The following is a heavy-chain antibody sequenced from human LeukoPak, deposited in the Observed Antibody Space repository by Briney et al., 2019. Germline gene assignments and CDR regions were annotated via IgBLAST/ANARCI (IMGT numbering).Heavy chain of an antibody. V-gene: IGHV1-2*02. CDR2: INPNSGGT. Sequence: ASVKVSCKASGYTFTGYYMHWVRQAPGQGLEWMGWINPNSGGTNYAQKFQGRVTMTRDTSISTAYMELSRLRSDDTAVYYCARDLRDDYVWGSYRPFPDYWGQGTLVTVSS. CDR3: ARDLRDDYVWGSYRPFPDY. CDR1: GYTFTGYY. D-gene: IGHD3-16*02. J-gene: IGHJ4*02.